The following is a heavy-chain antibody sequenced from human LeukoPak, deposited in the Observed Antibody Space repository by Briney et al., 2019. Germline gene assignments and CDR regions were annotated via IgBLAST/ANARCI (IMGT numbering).Heavy chain of an antibody. CDR2: INHSGST. V-gene: IGHV4-34*01. CDR1: GGSFSGYY. J-gene: IGHJ5*02. Sequence: KPSETLSLTCAVYGGSFSGYYWSWFRQPPGKGLEWIGEINHSGSTNYNPSLKSRVTISVDTSKNQFSLKLSSVTAADTAVYYCARGIRMELRFLEWLSPFDPWGQGTLVTVSS. CDR3: ARGIRMELRFLEWLSPFDP. D-gene: IGHD3-3*01.